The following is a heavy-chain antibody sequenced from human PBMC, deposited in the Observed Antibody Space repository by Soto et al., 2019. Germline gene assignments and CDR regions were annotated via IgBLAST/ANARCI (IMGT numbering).Heavy chain of an antibody. CDR1: GVSISSGGYY. CDR3: ARALDYYDSRGYYFDY. CDR2: IYYSGTT. Sequence: SETLSLTCTVSGVSISSGGYYWGWIRQHPGKGLEWIGYIYYSGTTYYNPSLKSRVTISVGTSKNQFSLKLRSVTAADTAVYYCARALDYYDSRGYYFDYWGQGTLVTVSS. J-gene: IGHJ4*02. D-gene: IGHD3-22*01. V-gene: IGHV4-31*03.